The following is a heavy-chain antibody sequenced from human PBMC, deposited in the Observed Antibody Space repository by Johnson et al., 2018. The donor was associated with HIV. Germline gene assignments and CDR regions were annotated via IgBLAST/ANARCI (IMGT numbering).Heavy chain of an antibody. V-gene: IGHV3-30*14. CDR2: ISYDGSNK. D-gene: IGHD6-13*01. Sequence: QVQLVESGGGVVQPGRSLRLSCAASGFTFSSMHWDRQAPGKGLEWVAVISYDGSNKYYADSVKDRFTISRDISTNTIYLQMNSLRAEDTAVYYCARPQVAAAGRVVGNVESGDDAFDIWGQGTMVTVSS. CDR1: GFTFSS. CDR3: ARPQVAAAGRVVGNVESGDDAFDI. J-gene: IGHJ3*02.